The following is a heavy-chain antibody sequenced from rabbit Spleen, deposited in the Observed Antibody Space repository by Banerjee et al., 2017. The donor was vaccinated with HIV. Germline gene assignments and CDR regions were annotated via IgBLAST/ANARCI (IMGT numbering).Heavy chain of an antibody. V-gene: IGHV1S45*01. CDR2: IDAGITGIT. J-gene: IGHJ4*01. Sequence: QEQLVESGGGLVQPEGSLTLTCTASGFSFSIYDYMCWVRQAPGKGLEWIACIDAGITGITYYASWAKGRFTISKTSSTTVTLQMTSLTAADTATYFCGRSYYGYDWASGLWGPGTLVTVS. D-gene: IGHD3-1*01. CDR3: GRSYYGYDWASGL. CDR1: GFSFSIYDY.